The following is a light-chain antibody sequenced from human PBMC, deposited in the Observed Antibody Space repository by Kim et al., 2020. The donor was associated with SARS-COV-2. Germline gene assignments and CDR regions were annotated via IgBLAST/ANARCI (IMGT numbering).Light chain of an antibody. V-gene: IGLV6-57*04. CDR2: EDN. CDR3: QSYDSSNQNVV. CDR1: SGSIASNY. J-gene: IGLJ2*01. Sequence: NFMLTQPHSVSESPGKTVTISCTRSSGSIASNYVQWYQQRPGSAPTTVIYEDNQRPSGVPDLFSGSIDSSSNSASLTISGLKTEDEADYYCQSYDSSNQNVVFGGGTQLTVL.